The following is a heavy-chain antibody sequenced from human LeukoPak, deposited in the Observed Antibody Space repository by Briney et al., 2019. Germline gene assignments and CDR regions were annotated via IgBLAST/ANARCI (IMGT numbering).Heavy chain of an antibody. D-gene: IGHD2-15*01. CDR2: ISSGSSTI. CDR1: GFTFSSYE. CDR3: AKAPVTTCSGAYCYPFDY. Sequence: GGSLRLSCAASGFTFSSYEMNWVRQAPGKGLEWVSYISSGSSTIYYADSVKGRFTISRDNAKNSLYLQMNSLRAGDAAVYYCAKAPVTTCSGAYCYPFDYWSQGTLVTVSS. J-gene: IGHJ4*02. V-gene: IGHV3-48*03.